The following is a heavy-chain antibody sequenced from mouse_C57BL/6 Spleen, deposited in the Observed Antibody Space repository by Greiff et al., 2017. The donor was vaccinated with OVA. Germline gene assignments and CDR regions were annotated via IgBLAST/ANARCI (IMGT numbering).Heavy chain of an antibody. D-gene: IGHD2-3*01. CDR2: IYWDDDK. V-gene: IGHV8-12*01. Sequence: QVTLKECGPGILQSSQTLSLTCSFSGFSLSTSGMGVSWIRQPSGKGLEWLAHIYWDDDKRYNPSLKSRLTISKDTSRNQVFLKITSVDTADTATYYCARSYDGYYVGAMDYWGQGTSVTVSS. J-gene: IGHJ4*01. CDR1: GFSLSTSGMG. CDR3: ARSYDGYYVGAMDY.